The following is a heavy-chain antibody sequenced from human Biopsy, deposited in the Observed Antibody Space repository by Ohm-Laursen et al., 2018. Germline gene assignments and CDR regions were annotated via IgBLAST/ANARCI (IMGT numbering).Heavy chain of an antibody. D-gene: IGHD3-9*01. CDR3: AIDGNDFLTDYLKIDQ. J-gene: IGHJ4*02. CDR1: GSTFTGYY. V-gene: IGHV1-2*02. Sequence: SETVSCQASGSTFTGYYSHWARQAPGQGLGWMGWINPKRGGTHYLEKFRGRVTMNRDTSISTAYMEVSSLRSDDTAVYYCAIDGNDFLTDYLKIDQWGQGTLVTVSS. CDR2: INPKRGGT.